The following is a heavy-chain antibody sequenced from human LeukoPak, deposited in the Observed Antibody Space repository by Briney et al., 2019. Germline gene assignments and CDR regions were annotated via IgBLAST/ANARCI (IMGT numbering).Heavy chain of an antibody. D-gene: IGHD3-10*01. J-gene: IGHJ6*03. CDR1: GGTFSSYA. Sequence: SVKVSCKASGGTFSSYAISWVRQAPGQGLEWMGGIIPIFGTANYAQKLQGRVTMTTDTSTSTAYMELRSLRSDDTAVYYCARASELLWFGERDYYMDVWGKGTTVTISS. CDR3: ARASELLWFGERDYYMDV. V-gene: IGHV1-69*05. CDR2: IIPIFGTA.